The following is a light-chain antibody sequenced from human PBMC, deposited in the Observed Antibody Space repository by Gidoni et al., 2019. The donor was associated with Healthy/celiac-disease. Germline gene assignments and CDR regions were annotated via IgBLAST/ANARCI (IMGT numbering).Light chain of an antibody. J-gene: IGKJ4*01. CDR1: QDISNY. CDR2: DAS. Sequence: DIQMTQSPSSLSASVGDRVTITCQASQDISNYLNWYQQKPEKAPKLLIYDASNLETGVPSRFSGSGSGTDFTFTISSLQPEDIATYYCQQYDNLPLTFGGXTKVEIK. CDR3: QQYDNLPLT. V-gene: IGKV1-33*01.